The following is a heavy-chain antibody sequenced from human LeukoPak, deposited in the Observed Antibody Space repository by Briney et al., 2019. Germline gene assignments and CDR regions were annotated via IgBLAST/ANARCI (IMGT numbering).Heavy chain of an antibody. CDR2: IIPIFGTA. V-gene: IGHV1-69*13. Sequence: ASVKVSCKASGGTFSSYAISLVRQAPGQGLEWMRGIIPIFGTANYAQKFQGRVTITADESTSTAYMELSSLRSEDTAVYYCAGRGLAEQLWYSFWGQGTMVTVSS. D-gene: IGHD5-18*01. CDR1: GGTFSSYA. CDR3: AGRGLAEQLWYSF. J-gene: IGHJ3*01.